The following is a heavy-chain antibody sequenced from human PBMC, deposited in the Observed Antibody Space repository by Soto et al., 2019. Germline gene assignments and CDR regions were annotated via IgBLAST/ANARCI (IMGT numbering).Heavy chain of an antibody. D-gene: IGHD4-4*01. CDR1: GGSISSYY. CDR3: ARDQVYSNYDYYYYGMDV. J-gene: IGHJ6*02. CDR2: IYTSGST. V-gene: IGHV4-4*07. Sequence: PSETLSLTCTVSGGSISSYYLSWIRQPAGKGLEWIGRIYTSGSTNYNPSLKSRVTMSVDTSKNQFSLKLSSVTAADTAVYYCARDQVYSNYDYYYYGMDVWGQGTTVTVSS.